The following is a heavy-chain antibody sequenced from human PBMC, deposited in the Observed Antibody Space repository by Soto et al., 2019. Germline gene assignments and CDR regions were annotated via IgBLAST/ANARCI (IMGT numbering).Heavy chain of an antibody. CDR3: ATEPPGAGAFNF. CDR1: GFTFSSYT. D-gene: IGHD3-10*01. V-gene: IGHV3-21*06. Sequence: GGSLRLSCLASGFTFSSYTLNWIRQTPGKGMEWVASTTNNSNYIYYGASVEGRFTISRDNAKGSLFLHMNSLRAEDTAVYFCATEPPGAGAFNFWGQGTLVTVSS. CDR2: TTNNSNYI. J-gene: IGHJ3*01.